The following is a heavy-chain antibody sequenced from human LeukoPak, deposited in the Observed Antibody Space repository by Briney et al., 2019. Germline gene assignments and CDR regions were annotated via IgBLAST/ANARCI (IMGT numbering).Heavy chain of an antibody. CDR2: INPNSGVT. Sequence: GASVKVSCKASGYTFTSYDINWVRQAPGQGLEWMGRINPNSGVTHYAQKFQGRVTMTRDTSISTAYMELSRLRSDDTAVYYCASLSNPDAFDIWGQGTMVTVSS. CDR1: GYTFTSYD. D-gene: IGHD2/OR15-2a*01. J-gene: IGHJ3*02. V-gene: IGHV1-2*06. CDR3: ASLSNPDAFDI.